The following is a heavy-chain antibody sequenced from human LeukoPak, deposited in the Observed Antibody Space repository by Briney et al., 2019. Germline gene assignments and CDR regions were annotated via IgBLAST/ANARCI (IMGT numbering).Heavy chain of an antibody. V-gene: IGHV1-2*02. CDR1: GYTFTGYY. CDR2: INPNSGGT. D-gene: IGHD3-16*01. Sequence: ASVKVSCKASGYTFTGYYMHWVRQAPGQGPEWMGWINPNSGGTNYAQKFQGRVTMTRDTSISTAYMELSRLRSDDTAVYYCARTVGWKYYFDYWGQGTLVTVSS. J-gene: IGHJ4*02. CDR3: ARTVGWKYYFDY.